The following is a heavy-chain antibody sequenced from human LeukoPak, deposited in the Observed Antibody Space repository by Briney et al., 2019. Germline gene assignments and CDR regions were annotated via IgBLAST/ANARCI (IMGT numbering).Heavy chain of an antibody. CDR1: GFPFSTYD. CDR2: ISSDGYRT. Sequence: PGGSLRLSCAASGFPFSTYDMHWVRQAPDKGLQWVAVISSDGYRTDYPDSVRGRFTISRDNFKNTVDLQMISVTAEDTAMYFCAKGLGTGSVLARPIHYWGQGTLVTVSS. D-gene: IGHD3-10*01. J-gene: IGHJ4*02. CDR3: AKGLGTGSVLARPIHY. V-gene: IGHV3-30*18.